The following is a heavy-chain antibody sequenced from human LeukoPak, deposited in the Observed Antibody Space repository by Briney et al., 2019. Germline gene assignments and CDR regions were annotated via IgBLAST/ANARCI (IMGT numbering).Heavy chain of an antibody. J-gene: IGHJ4*02. CDR1: GFTFSSYA. D-gene: IGHD3-9*01. CDR2: ISYDGSNK. Sequence: GGSLRLSCAASGFTFSSYAMHWVRQAPGKGLEWVAVISYDGSNKYYADSVKGRFTISRDNSKNTLYLQMNSLRAEDTAAYYCARDRRYYDILTGYYPGVFDYWGQGTLVTVSS. V-gene: IGHV3-30*04. CDR3: ARDRRYYDILTGYYPGVFDY.